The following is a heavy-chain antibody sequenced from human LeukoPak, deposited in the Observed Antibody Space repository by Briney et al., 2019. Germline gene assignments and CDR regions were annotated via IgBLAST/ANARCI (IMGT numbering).Heavy chain of an antibody. J-gene: IGHJ4*02. CDR1: GLTFSRYW. V-gene: IGHV3-7*03. CDR2: IKEDGGET. Sequence: GGSLRLSCAASGLTFSRYWMHWVRQAPGKGLLWVAHIKEDGGETYYAESVKGRFTVTRDNGKTSVYLPMDSLRAEDTAVYYCATWSSGWQFDYWGQGTLVSVSS. CDR3: ATWSSGWQFDY. D-gene: IGHD6-19*01.